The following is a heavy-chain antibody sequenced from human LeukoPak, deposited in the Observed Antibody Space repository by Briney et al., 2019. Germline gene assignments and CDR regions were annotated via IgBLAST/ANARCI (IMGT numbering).Heavy chain of an antibody. V-gene: IGHV4-59*01. Sequence: PSETLSLTCTVSGGSINSYYWNWIRQPPGKRLEWIGYIYHTGPTNYNSSLKSRVTISLDRSKNQFSLKLTSVTAADTATYYCARVGGMTTINNAAFDIWGQGTMVTVSS. D-gene: IGHD5-24*01. CDR1: GGSINSYY. CDR2: IYHTGPT. J-gene: IGHJ3*02. CDR3: ARVGGMTTINNAAFDI.